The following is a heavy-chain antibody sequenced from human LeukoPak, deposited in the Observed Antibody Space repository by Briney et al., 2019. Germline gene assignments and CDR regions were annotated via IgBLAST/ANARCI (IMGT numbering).Heavy chain of an antibody. Sequence: ASVKVSCKVSGYSLSQLSMHWVRQSPGKGLEWMGGFDPQEGETVYAQKFQGRVTLTEDTSTDTAYMELTSLTSDDTAVYFCTTSRISGEAKDYWGQGTLVTVSS. J-gene: IGHJ4*02. CDR2: FDPQEGET. D-gene: IGHD3-3*02. V-gene: IGHV1-24*01. CDR3: TTSRISGEAKDY. CDR1: GYSLSQLS.